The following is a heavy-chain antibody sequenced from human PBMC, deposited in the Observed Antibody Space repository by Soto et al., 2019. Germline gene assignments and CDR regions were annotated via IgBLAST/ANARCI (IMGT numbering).Heavy chain of an antibody. Sequence: PSETLSLTCTVSGGSISSGGYYWSWIRQHPGKGLEWIGYIYYSGSTYYNPSLKSRVTISVDTSKNQFSLKLSSVTAADTAVYYCARGILYYYDSSGYYYDYWGQGNLVTVS. J-gene: IGHJ4*02. D-gene: IGHD3-22*01. V-gene: IGHV4-31*03. CDR2: IYYSGST. CDR3: ARGILYYYDSSGYYYDY. CDR1: GGSISSGGYY.